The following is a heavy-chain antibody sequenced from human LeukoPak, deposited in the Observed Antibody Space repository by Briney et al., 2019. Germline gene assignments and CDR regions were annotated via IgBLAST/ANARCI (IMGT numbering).Heavy chain of an antibody. Sequence: GMTLRLFCEASGFTFPSYALHWTRQAPGKGLEWVAVISSDGSNKYYADSVKGRFTISRDNSKNTLYLEMSSLRAEDTAIYYCAKKGYSSGKADAFDIWGQGTMVTASS. CDR1: GFTFPSYA. CDR3: AKKGYSSGKADAFDI. V-gene: IGHV3-30-3*02. D-gene: IGHD6-19*01. CDR2: ISSDGSNK. J-gene: IGHJ3*02.